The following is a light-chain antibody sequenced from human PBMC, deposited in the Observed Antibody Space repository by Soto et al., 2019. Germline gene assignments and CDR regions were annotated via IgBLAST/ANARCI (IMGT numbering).Light chain of an antibody. Sequence: EIVMTQSPATLSVSPGGRATLSCRASQSVSSNLAWYQQKPGQAPRLLIYGASTRATGIPARFSGSGSGKEFNLPSVSIQSKDFAVYYRQVYNNLLRAFAQGTKVDIK. V-gene: IGKV3-15*01. CDR2: GAS. CDR1: QSVSSN. J-gene: IGKJ1*01. CDR3: QVYNNLLRA.